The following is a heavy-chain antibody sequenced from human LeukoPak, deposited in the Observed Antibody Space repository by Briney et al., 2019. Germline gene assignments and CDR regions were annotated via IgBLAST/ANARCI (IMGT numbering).Heavy chain of an antibody. CDR2: IYYSGST. J-gene: IGHJ4*02. V-gene: IGHV4-30-4*01. CDR3: ARRNVLRYFDWLPFDY. D-gene: IGHD3-9*01. CDR1: GGSISSGDYY. Sequence: SETLSLTCTVSGGSISSGDYYWSWIRQPPGKGLEWIGYIYYSGSTYYNPSLKSRVTISVDTSKNQFSLKLSSVTAADTAVYYCARRNVLRYFDWLPFDYWGQGTLVTVSS.